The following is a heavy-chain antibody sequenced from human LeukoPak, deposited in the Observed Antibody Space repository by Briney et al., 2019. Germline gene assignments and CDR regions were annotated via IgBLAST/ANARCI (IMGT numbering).Heavy chain of an antibody. CDR2: INHSGST. CDR1: GGSFSGYY. V-gene: IGHV4-34*01. D-gene: IGHD6-13*01. CDR3: ASEMYSSSWYAYYFDY. J-gene: IGHJ4*02. Sequence: SETLSLTCAVYGGSFSGYYWSWIRQPPGKGLEWIGEINHSGSTNYNPSLKSRVTISVDTSKNQFSLKLSSVTAADTAVYSCASEMYSSSWYAYYFDYRGQGTLVTVSS.